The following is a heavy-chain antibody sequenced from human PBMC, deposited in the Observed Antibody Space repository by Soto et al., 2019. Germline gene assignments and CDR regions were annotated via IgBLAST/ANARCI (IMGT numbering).Heavy chain of an antibody. J-gene: IGHJ6*02. V-gene: IGHV1-3*01. CDR2: INAGNGNT. CDR1: GYTFTSYA. Sequence: AAVKVSCKASGYTFTSYAMQWVRQAPGQRLEWMGWINAGNGNTKYSQKFQGRVTITRDTSASTAYMELSSLRSEDTAVYYCAREEVDTAMVRYYYYGMDVWGQGTTVTVSS. CDR3: AREEVDTAMVRYYYYGMDV. D-gene: IGHD5-18*01.